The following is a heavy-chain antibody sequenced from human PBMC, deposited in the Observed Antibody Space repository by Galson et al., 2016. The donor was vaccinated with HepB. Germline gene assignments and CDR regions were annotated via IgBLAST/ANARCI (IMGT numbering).Heavy chain of an antibody. J-gene: IGHJ4*03. D-gene: IGHD1-26*01. CDR1: GYSISTDYY. V-gene: IGHV4-38-2*02. CDR3: ARRYSGSYFEN. Sequence: TVSGYSISTDYYWGWIRQPPGKGLEWIGNIYHSGSTYYNPSLKSRVTISLDTSMNQFSLKLNSVAAADTAVYYCARRYSGSYFENWGQGTLVTVSS. CDR2: IYHSGST.